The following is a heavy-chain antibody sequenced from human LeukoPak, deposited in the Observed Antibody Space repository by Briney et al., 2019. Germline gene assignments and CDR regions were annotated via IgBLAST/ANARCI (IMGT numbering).Heavy chain of an antibody. J-gene: IGHJ2*01. CDR3: ARGINVGATSF. D-gene: IGHD1-26*01. CDR2: VHYSGST. Sequence: PSETLSLTCIVSGGSMSNYYWSWVRQPPGKGLEWIGCVHYSGSTKYNPSLKSRVTISIDTSKNQFSLEVTSVTAADTAVYFCARGINVGATSFWGRGALVTVSS. CDR1: GGSMSNYY. V-gene: IGHV4-59*01.